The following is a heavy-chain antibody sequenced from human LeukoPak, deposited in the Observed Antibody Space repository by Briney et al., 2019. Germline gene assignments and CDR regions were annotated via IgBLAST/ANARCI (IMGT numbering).Heavy chain of an antibody. D-gene: IGHD1-26*01. Sequence: GGSLRLSCAASGFTFNTYGMHWVRQAPGKGLEWVAFIRYDGSNECYADSVKGRFTISRDNSKNTLYLQMNSLRAEDTAVYYCAKDTHAWELPTGWFDPWGQGTLVTVSS. CDR2: IRYDGSNE. J-gene: IGHJ5*02. CDR1: GFTFNTYG. V-gene: IGHV3-30*02. CDR3: AKDTHAWELPTGWFDP.